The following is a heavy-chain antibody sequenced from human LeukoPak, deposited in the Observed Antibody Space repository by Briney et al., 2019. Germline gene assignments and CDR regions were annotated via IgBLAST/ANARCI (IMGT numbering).Heavy chain of an antibody. CDR1: GDSVSSNSGA. CDR3: ARGGAGFDY. J-gene: IGHJ4*02. CDR2: TYYRSKWYN. V-gene: IGHV6-1*01. Sequence: QTLSLTCAISGDSVSSNSGAWNWIRQSPSRGLEWLGRTYYRSKWYNDYLESVRSRITINPDTSKNQFSLQLNSVTPEDTAVYYCARGGAGFDYWGQGTLVTVSS. D-gene: IGHD6-19*01.